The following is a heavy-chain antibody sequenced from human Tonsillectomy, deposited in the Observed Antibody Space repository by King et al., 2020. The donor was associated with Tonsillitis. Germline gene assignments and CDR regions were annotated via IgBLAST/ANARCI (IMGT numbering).Heavy chain of an antibody. D-gene: IGHD2-2*01. CDR2: TSHSGSS. Sequence: VQLQESGPGLVKPSGTLSLTCAVSGGSISSTNWWTWVSQTPGKGLEWIGETSHSGSSNYNPSLKSRLTTSVEKSKNQFSLKLTSVTAADTAVYYCAKVGGRGTMRVYDYGMDVWGQGTTVTVSS. J-gene: IGHJ6*02. CDR3: AKVGGRGTMRVYDYGMDV. V-gene: IGHV4-4*02. CDR1: GGSISSTNW.